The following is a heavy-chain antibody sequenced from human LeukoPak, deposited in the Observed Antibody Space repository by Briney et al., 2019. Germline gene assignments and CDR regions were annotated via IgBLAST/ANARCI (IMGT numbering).Heavy chain of an antibody. CDR1: GYTFTGYY. J-gene: IGHJ4*02. CDR2: IDPNGRT. CDR3: ARNRSAWSYSFDY. V-gene: IGHV1-46*01. Sequence: GASVKVSCKASGYTFTGYYMHWVRQAPGHGLEWMAIIDPNGRTTYAQKVQDRVTLTRDTSTRTFYMELSSLRSEDTAVYYCARNRSAWSYSFDYWGQGTLVTVSS. D-gene: IGHD6-19*01.